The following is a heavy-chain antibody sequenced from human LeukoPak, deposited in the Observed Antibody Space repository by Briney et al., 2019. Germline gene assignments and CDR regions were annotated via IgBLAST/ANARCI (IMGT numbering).Heavy chain of an antibody. V-gene: IGHV4-38-2*02. J-gene: IGHJ4*02. CDR3: ARVLSKYSSSWY. Sequence: PSETLSLTCTVSGYSISSGYYWGWIRQPPGKGLEWIGSIYHSGSTYYNPSLKSRVTISVDTSKNQFSLKLSSVTAADTAVYYCARVLSKYSSSWYWGQGTLVTVSS. CDR2: IYHSGST. CDR1: GYSISSGYY. D-gene: IGHD6-13*01.